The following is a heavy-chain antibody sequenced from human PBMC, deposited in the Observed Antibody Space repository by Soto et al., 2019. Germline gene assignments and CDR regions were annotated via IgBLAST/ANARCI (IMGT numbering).Heavy chain of an antibody. V-gene: IGHV1-18*01. CDR1: GYTFTSYG. CDR2: ISAYNGNT. J-gene: IGHJ5*02. D-gene: IGHD6-13*01. Sequence: QVQLVQSGAEVKKPGASVKVSCKASGYTFTSYGISWVRQAPGQGLEWMGWISAYNGNTNYAQKLQGRVTMTTDTSKSTVYMELRSLRSDDTAVYYCASVFGAAASLNWFDPWGQGTLVTVS. CDR3: ASVFGAAASLNWFDP.